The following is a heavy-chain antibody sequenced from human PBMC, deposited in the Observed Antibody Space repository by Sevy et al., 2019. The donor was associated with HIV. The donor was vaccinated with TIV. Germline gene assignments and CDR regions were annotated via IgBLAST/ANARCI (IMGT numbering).Heavy chain of an antibody. CDR1: GFTFSNYA. CDR3: ASRDTTMITDLDY. D-gene: IGHD5-18*01. V-gene: IGHV3-23*01. J-gene: IGHJ4*02. CDR2: INNGGST. Sequence: GGSLRLSCGASGFTFSNYAMSWVRQAPGKGPEWVSGINNGGSTYYADSVKGRFTISRDNSKKMVFLQMNSLRAEGTAVYYCASRDTTMITDLDYWGQGALVTVSS.